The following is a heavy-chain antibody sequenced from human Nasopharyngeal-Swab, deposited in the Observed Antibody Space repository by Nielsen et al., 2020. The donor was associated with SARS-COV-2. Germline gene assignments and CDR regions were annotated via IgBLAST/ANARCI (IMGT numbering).Heavy chain of an antibody. CDR2: ITWNGATK. CDR1: GFTFCDYA. D-gene: IGHD2-15*01. J-gene: IGHJ4*02. V-gene: IGHV3-9*01. Sequence: GGSLRLSCAASGFTFCDYAMYWVRQSPGKGLEWVSGITWNGATKGYADSVKGRFTISRDNAKNSLYLQMDSLRPEDTALYYCAKDNRYCSGGSCALSEGFDYWGRGTLVTVAS. CDR3: AKDNRYCSGGSCALSEGFDY.